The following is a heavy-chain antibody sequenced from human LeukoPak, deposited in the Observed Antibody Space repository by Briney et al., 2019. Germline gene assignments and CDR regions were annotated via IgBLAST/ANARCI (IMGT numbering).Heavy chain of an antibody. CDR1: GFTFSSYA. V-gene: IGHV3-30*04. J-gene: IGHJ4*02. D-gene: IGHD5-18*01. Sequence: GGSLRLSCAASGFTFSSYAMHWVRQAPGKGLEWVAVISYDGSNKYYADSVKGRFTISRDNSKNTLYLQMNSLRAEDTAVYYCAKDEGYSYGMGKQDYWGQGTLVTVSS. CDR2: ISYDGSNK. CDR3: AKDEGYSYGMGKQDY.